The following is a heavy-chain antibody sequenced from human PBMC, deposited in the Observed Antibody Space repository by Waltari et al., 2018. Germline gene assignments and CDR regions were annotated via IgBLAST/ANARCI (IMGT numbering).Heavy chain of an antibody. J-gene: IGHJ5*02. CDR2: IYYSGST. CDR3: ARGYIVVVVAASDWFDP. Sequence: QLQLQESGPGLVKPSETLSLTCTVSGGSISSSSYYWGWLRQPPGKGLEWIGSIYYSGSTYYNPSLKSRVTISVDTSKNQFSLKLSSVTAADTAVYYCARGYIVVVVAASDWFDPWGQGTLVTVSS. CDR1: GGSISSSSYY. D-gene: IGHD2-15*01. V-gene: IGHV4-39*07.